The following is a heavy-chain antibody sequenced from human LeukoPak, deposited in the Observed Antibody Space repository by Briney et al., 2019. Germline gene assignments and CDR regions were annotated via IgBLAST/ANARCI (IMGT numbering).Heavy chain of an antibody. CDR1: GYTFTGYY. D-gene: IGHD3-10*01. CDR3: ARSAMVRGVSLAYY. V-gene: IGHV1-2*02. CDR2: INPNSGGT. J-gene: IGHJ4*02. Sequence: ASVKVSCMASGYTFTGYYMHWVRQAPGQGLEWMGWINPNSGGTNYAQKFQGRVTMTRDTSISTAYMELSRLRSDDTAVCYCARSAMVRGVSLAYYWGQGTLVTVSS.